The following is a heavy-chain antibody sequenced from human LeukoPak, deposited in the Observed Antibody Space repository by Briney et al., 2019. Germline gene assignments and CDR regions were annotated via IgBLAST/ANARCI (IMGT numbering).Heavy chain of an antibody. CDR1: GGSISSYY. J-gene: IGHJ3*02. V-gene: IGHV4-59*01. D-gene: IGHD1-26*01. CDR3: AMAELHDVFDI. CDR2: IYYSGST. Sequence: SETLSLTCTVSGGSISSYYWSWIRQPSGKGLEWIGYIYYSGSTNYNPSLKSRVTISVDTSKNQFSLKLSSVTAADTVVYYCAMAELHDVFDIWGQGTKVTVSS.